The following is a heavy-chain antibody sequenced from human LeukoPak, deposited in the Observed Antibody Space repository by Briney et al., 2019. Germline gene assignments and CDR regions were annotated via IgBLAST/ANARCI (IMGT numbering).Heavy chain of an antibody. CDR3: ARGPPTGATHLDY. D-gene: IGHD1-26*01. V-gene: IGHV1-69*04. J-gene: IGHJ4*02. Sequence: GASVKVSCKASGGTFSSYAISWVRQAPGQGLEWMGRIIPILGIANYAQKFQGRVTITADKSTSTAYMELSSLRSEDTAVYYCARGPPTGATHLDYWGQGTLVTVSS. CDR2: IIPILGIA. CDR1: GGTFSSYA.